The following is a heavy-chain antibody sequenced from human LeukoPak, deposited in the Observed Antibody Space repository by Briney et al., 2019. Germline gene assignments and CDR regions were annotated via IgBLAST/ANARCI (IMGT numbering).Heavy chain of an antibody. CDR2: ISSSSSYI. V-gene: IGHV3-21*01. J-gene: IGHJ4*02. D-gene: IGHD3-16*02. Sequence: GGSLRLSCAASGFTLSSYSMNWVRQAPGKGLEWVSSISSSSSYIYYADSVKGRFTISRDNAKNSLYLQMNSLRAEDTAVYYCARDSPSETYYDYVWGSYRQTGFDYWGQGTLVTVSS. CDR3: ARDSPSETYYDYVWGSYRQTGFDY. CDR1: GFTLSSYS.